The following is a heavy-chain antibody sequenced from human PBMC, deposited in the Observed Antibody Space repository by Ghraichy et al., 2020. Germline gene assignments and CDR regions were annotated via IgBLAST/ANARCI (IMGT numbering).Heavy chain of an antibody. V-gene: IGHV4-31*03. CDR1: GGSISSGGYY. CDR3: ARGHSRDWFDP. CDR2: IYYSGST. Sequence: SETLSLTCTVSGGSISSGGYYWSWIRQHPGKGLEWIGYIYYSGSTYYNPSLKSRVTISVDTSKNQFSLKLSSVTAADTAVYYCARGHSRDWFDPWGQGTLVTVSS. J-gene: IGHJ5*02.